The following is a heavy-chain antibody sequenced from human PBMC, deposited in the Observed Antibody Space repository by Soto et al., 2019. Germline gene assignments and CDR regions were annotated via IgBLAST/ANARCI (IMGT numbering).Heavy chain of an antibody. CDR2: IYPGDSDT. Sequence: GASLKISYKGSGWRFTSYWIGWVRQMPGKGLEWMGIIYPGDSDTRYSPSFQGQVTISADKSISTAYLQWSSLKASDTAMYYCARRSAPSGFDPWGQGTLVTAPQ. J-gene: IGHJ5*02. D-gene: IGHD6-6*01. CDR1: GWRFTSYW. V-gene: IGHV5-51*01. CDR3: ARRSAPSGFDP.